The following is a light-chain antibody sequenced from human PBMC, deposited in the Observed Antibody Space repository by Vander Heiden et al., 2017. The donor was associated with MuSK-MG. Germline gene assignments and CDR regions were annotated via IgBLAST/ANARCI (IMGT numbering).Light chain of an antibody. J-gene: IGKJ1*01. V-gene: IGKV3-15*01. CDR2: GAS. CDR3: QQYNNWPPWT. Sequence: EIGDTQAPATLSVSPGERATLPCRASQSVSSNLAWYQQKPGQAPRLLIYGASTRATGIPARFSGSGSGTEFTLTISSLQSEDFAVYYCQQYNNWPPWTFGQGTKVEIK. CDR1: QSVSSN.